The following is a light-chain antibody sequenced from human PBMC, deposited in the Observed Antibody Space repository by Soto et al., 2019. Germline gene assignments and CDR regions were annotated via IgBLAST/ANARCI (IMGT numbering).Light chain of an antibody. V-gene: IGLV1-44*01. CDR1: SSNIGSNT. J-gene: IGLJ7*01. Sequence: QSVLTQPPSASGTPGQRVTISCSGSSSNIGSNTVNWYQQLPGTAPKLLIYSNNQRPSGVPDRFSGSKSGTSASLAISGLPSEDEAGYYCAAWDDSLNGPVFGGGTQLTVL. CDR2: SNN. CDR3: AAWDDSLNGPV.